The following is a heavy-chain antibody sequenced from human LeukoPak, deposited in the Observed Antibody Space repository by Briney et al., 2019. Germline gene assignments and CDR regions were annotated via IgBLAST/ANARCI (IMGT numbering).Heavy chain of an antibody. D-gene: IGHD3-10*01. CDR1: GGSISSYY. V-gene: IGHV4-4*07. CDR3: ARDKSWSANYWYFDL. J-gene: IGHJ2*01. Sequence: PSETLSLTCTVSGGSISSYYWSWIRQPAGKGLEWIGRIYTSGSTNYNPSLKSRVTMSVDMSRPRFSLKLSSVTAADTAVYYCARDKSWSANYWYFDLWGRGTLVTVSS. CDR2: IYTSGST.